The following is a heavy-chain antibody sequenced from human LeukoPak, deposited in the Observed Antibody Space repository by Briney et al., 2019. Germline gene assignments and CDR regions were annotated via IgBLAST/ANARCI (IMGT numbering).Heavy chain of an antibody. V-gene: IGHV4-34*01. CDR1: GGSFSGYY. CDR2: INHSGST. CDR3: ARGMGSSPMDV. D-gene: IGHD1-26*01. J-gene: IGHJ6*02. Sequence: SETLSLTCAVYGGSFSGYYWSWIRQPPGKGLEWIGEINHSGSTNYNPSLKSRVTISVDTSKNQFSLKLSSVTAADTAVYYCARGMGSSPMDVWGQGTTVTVS.